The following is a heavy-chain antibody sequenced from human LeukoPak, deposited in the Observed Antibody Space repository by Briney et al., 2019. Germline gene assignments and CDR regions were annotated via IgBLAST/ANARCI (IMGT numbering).Heavy chain of an antibody. J-gene: IGHJ6*03. CDR3: ARVSPLGNYYYYYMDV. CDR1: GFSVSNNY. CDR2: IYSGNTI. Sequence: GGSLRLSCVVSGFSVSNNYVSWVRQAPGKGLEWVSVIYSGNTIKYADSVKGRFTISRDNSKNTAYLQMSSLRAEDTALYYCARVSPLGNYYYYYMDVWGKGTTVTVSS. V-gene: IGHV3-66*01. D-gene: IGHD1-26*01.